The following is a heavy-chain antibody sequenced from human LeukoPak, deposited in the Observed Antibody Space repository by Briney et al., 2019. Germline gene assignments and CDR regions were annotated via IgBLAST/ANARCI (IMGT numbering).Heavy chain of an antibody. CDR2: ISSSSSYI. CDR3: ARGDGYNHGDY. Sequence: GGSLRLSCAASGFTFSSYGMNWVRQAPGKGLEWVSSISSSSSYIYYADSLKGRFTISRDNAKNSLYLQMNSLRAEDTAVYYCARGDGYNHGDYWGQGTLVTVSS. D-gene: IGHD5-24*01. CDR1: GFTFSSYG. V-gene: IGHV3-21*01. J-gene: IGHJ4*02.